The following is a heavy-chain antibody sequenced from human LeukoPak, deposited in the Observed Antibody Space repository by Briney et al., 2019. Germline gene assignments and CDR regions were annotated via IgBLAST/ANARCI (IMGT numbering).Heavy chain of an antibody. Sequence: AGGSLRLSCAASGFTFNSYTMFWVRQAPGKGLEWVAVTSNDESIKYYADSVKGRFTISRDNSRDTLFLEMSSLRVEDTAVYYCARDPILGPPDYFDYWGRGTLVTVSS. D-gene: IGHD1-14*01. CDR3: ARDPILGPPDYFDY. CDR1: GFTFNSYT. CDR2: TSNDESIK. J-gene: IGHJ4*02. V-gene: IGHV3-30-3*01.